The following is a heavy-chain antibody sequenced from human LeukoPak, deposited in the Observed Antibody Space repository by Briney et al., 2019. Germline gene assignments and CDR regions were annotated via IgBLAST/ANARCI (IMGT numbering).Heavy chain of an antibody. J-gene: IGHJ4*02. Sequence: PGGSLRLSCAASGFTFSSYEMNWVRQAPGKGLEWVSYISSSGSTIYYADSVEGRYTISRDNAKNSLYLQMNSLRAEDTAVYYCASQKGRIAVAVDYWGQGTLVTLCS. D-gene: IGHD6-19*01. CDR1: GFTFSSYE. CDR3: ASQKGRIAVAVDY. CDR2: ISSSGSTI. V-gene: IGHV3-48*03.